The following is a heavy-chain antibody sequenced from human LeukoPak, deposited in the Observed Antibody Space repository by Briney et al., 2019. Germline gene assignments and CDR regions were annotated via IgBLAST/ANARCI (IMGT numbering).Heavy chain of an antibody. V-gene: IGHV1-69-2*01. CDR2: VNPEDGET. CDR1: GYTFTDYY. CDR3: ASSSFDY. J-gene: IGHJ4*02. Sequence: GASVKVSCRASGYTFTDYYMHWVQQAPGKGLEWMGRVNPEDGETIYAEKFQGRVTITADTSTDTAYMELSSLRSEDTAVYYCASSSFDYWGQGTLVTVSS.